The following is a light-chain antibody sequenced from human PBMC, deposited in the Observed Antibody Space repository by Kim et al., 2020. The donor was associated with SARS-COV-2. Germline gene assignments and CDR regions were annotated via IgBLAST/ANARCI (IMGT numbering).Light chain of an antibody. V-gene: IGKV1-5*03. CDR2: EAS. J-gene: IGKJ4*01. CDR3: QQYNRSPGLT. Sequence: DIQMTQSPSTLSVSVGDRVTITCRASQRIGTWLAWYQLKPGKAPRLLIYEASNLDSGVPSRFSGSGSGTEFTLTISSLQTDDFATYYCQQYNRSPGLTFGGGTKVDIK. CDR1: QRIGTW.